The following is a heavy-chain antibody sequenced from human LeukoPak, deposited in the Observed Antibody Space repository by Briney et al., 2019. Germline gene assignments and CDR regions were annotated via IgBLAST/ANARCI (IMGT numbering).Heavy chain of an antibody. Sequence: SETLSLTCTVSGGSISSYYWSWIRQPPGKGLEWIGYIYSGGSTNYNPSLKSRITISVDTSKNQFSLKLSSVTAADTAVYYCARFAYCGGHCWYYFDYWGQGSLVTVSS. CDR1: GGSISSYY. CDR2: IYSGGST. CDR3: ARFAYCGGHCWYYFDY. V-gene: IGHV4-59*01. J-gene: IGHJ4*02. D-gene: IGHD2-21*02.